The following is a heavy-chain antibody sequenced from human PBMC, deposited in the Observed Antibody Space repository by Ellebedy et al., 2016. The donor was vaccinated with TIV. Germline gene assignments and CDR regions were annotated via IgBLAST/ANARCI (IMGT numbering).Heavy chain of an antibody. CDR2: IIPIFGTA. CDR3: ARDRGEGLLFIAVAGGWFDP. D-gene: IGHD6-19*01. Sequence: AASVKVSCKASGGTFSSYAISWARQAPGQGLEWMGGIIPIFGTANYAQKFQGRVTITADESTSTAYMELSSLRSEDTAVYYCARDRGEGLLFIAVAGGWFDPWGQGTLVTVSS. CDR1: GGTFSSYA. V-gene: IGHV1-69*13. J-gene: IGHJ5*02.